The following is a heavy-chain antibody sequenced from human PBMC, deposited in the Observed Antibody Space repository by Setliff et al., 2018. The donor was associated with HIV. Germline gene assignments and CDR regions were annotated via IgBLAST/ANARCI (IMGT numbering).Heavy chain of an antibody. D-gene: IGHD5-12*01. CDR2: IYYSGTT. V-gene: IGHV4-39*01. CDR3: ARASAGGGYNYWYFDL. J-gene: IGHJ2*01. CDR1: GGTISSSYYY. Sequence: PSETLSLTCTVSGGTISSSYYYWGWIRQPPGKGLEWIGRIYYSGTTYYNPSLKSRVTISVDTSKNQFSLKLSSVTAADTAVYYCARASAGGGYNYWYFDLWGRGTLVTVSS.